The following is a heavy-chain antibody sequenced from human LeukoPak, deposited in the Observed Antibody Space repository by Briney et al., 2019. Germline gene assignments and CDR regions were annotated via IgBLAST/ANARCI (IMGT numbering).Heavy chain of an antibody. CDR2: INPNSGGT. CDR3: ARAGGYGSGSHSPVYYYYGMDV. D-gene: IGHD3-10*01. V-gene: IGHV1-2*06. CDR1: GYTFTGYY. Sequence: ASVKVSCKASGYTFTGYYMHWVRQAPGQGLEWMGRINPNSGGTNYAQKFQGRVTMTRDTSISTAYVELSRLRSDDTAVYYCARAGGYGSGSHSPVYYYYGMDVWGQGTTVTVSS. J-gene: IGHJ6*02.